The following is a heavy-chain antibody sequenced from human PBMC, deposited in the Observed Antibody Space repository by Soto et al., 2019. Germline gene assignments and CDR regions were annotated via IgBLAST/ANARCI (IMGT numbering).Heavy chain of an antibody. D-gene: IGHD3-3*01. Sequence: QVQLVQSGAEVKKPGASVKVSCKASGYTFSNYGISWVRQAPGQGLEWMGWISAYNGNTNYAQKLQGRVTMTTDTSTSTAYMELRSLRSDDTAVYYCARRLYDFWSGYSYYYYGMDVWGQGTTVTVSS. CDR3: ARRLYDFWSGYSYYYYGMDV. CDR1: GYTFSNYG. CDR2: ISAYNGNT. V-gene: IGHV1-18*01. J-gene: IGHJ6*02.